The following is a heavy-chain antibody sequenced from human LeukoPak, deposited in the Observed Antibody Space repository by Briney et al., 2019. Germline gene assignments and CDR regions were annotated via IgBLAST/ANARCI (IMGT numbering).Heavy chain of an antibody. CDR1: GGSISSGGYY. Sequence: SSETLSLTCTVSGGSISSGGYYWSWIRQHPGKGLEWIGYIYYSGSTYYNPSLKSRVTISVDTSKNQFSLKLSSVTAADTAVYYCARAPRELLFDYWGQGTLVTVSS. V-gene: IGHV4-31*03. D-gene: IGHD3-10*01. J-gene: IGHJ4*02. CDR3: ARAPRELLFDY. CDR2: IYYSGST.